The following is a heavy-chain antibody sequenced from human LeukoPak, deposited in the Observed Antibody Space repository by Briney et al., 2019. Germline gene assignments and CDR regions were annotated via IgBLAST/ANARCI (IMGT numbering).Heavy chain of an antibody. V-gene: IGHV3-20*04. CDR1: GFTFDDYG. Sequence: PGGSLRLSCAASGFTFDDYGMSWVRQARGKGLEWVSGINWNGGSTGYADSVKGRFTISRDNAKNSLNLQMSSLRAEDTAVYYCASGTTGTTGFNYWGQGTLVTVSS. CDR2: INWNGGST. J-gene: IGHJ4*02. D-gene: IGHD1-7*01. CDR3: ASGTTGTTGFNY.